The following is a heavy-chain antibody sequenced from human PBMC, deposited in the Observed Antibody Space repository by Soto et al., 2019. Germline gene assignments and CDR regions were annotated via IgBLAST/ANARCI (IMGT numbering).Heavy chain of an antibody. J-gene: IGHJ5*02. CDR2: INHSGST. Sequence: QVQLQQWGAGLLKPSETLSLTCAVYGGSFSGYYWSWIRQPPGKGLEWIGEINHSGSTNYNPSLKSRVTISVDTSKNQFSLKLSSVTAADTAVYYCARGPAGSGDHAWFDPWGQGTLVTVSS. V-gene: IGHV4-34*01. CDR1: GGSFSGYY. CDR3: ARGPAGSGDHAWFDP. D-gene: IGHD4-17*01.